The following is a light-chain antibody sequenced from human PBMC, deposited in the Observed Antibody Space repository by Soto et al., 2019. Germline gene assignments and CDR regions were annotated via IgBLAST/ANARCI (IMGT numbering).Light chain of an antibody. CDR1: QSVSISY. J-gene: IGKJ1*01. CDR3: QQYGSSFT. CDR2: GAS. Sequence: EIVLTQSPGTLSLYPGERATLSCRASQSVSISYLAWYQQKPGQAPRLLIYGASSRATGIPDRFSGSGSGTDFTLTISRLEPEDFAVYYCQQYGSSFTFGQGTKVDIK. V-gene: IGKV3-20*01.